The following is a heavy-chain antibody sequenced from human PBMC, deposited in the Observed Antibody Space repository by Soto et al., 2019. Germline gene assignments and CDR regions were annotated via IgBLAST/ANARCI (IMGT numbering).Heavy chain of an antibody. Sequence: HEHLVQSGAEVKRPGASLKVSCKASGYSFTGYYIHWVRQAPGQGLEWMGWINPDSGATNYAQNFQGRVNLTSDTSISTASMDLNSLTSDDTAVYYCARGDYGTGGYPFPYLDYWGQGTLVIVSS. D-gene: IGHD2-8*02. CDR3: ARGDYGTGGYPFPYLDY. J-gene: IGHJ4*02. CDR1: GYSFTGYY. V-gene: IGHV1-2*02. CDR2: INPDSGAT.